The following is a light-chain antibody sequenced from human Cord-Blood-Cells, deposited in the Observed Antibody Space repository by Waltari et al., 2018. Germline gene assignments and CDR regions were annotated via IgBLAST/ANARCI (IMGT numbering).Light chain of an antibody. J-gene: IGKJ5*01. CDR3: QQRSNWIT. Sequence: EIVLTQSPATLSLSPGERDTLSCSASQSVSSYLAWYQQKPGQPPRLLIYDASNRATGIPARFSGSGSGTDFTLTISSLEPEDFAVYYCQQRSNWITFGQGTRLEIK. CDR1: QSVSSY. V-gene: IGKV3-11*01. CDR2: DAS.